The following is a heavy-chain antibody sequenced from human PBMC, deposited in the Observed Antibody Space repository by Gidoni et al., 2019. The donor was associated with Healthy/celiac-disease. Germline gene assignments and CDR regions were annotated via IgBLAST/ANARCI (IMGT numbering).Heavy chain of an antibody. CDR1: GGSFSGYY. CDR2: INHSGST. V-gene: IGHV4-34*01. Sequence: QVQLQQWGAGLLKPSETLSLTCAVYGGSFSGYYWSWIRQPPGKGLEWIGEINHSGSTNYNPSLKSRVTISVDTSKNQFSLKLSSVTAADTAVYYCARGTSRRVWLIDKFDYWGQGTLVTVSS. CDR3: ARGTSRRVWLIDKFDY. D-gene: IGHD5-12*01. J-gene: IGHJ4*02.